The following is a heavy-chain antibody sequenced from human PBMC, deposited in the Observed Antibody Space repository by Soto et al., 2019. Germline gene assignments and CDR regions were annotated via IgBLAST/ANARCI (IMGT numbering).Heavy chain of an antibody. CDR1: GFTFSSYA. J-gene: IGHJ4*02. V-gene: IGHV3-23*01. CDR2: ISGSGGST. D-gene: IGHD2-2*01. CDR3: ANSLGIVVVPAAPTTDY. Sequence: GGSLRLSCAASGFTFSSYAMSWVRQAPGKGLEWVSAISGSGGSTYYADSVKGRFTISRDNSKNTLYLQMNSLRAEDTAVYYCANSLGIVVVPAAPTTDYWGQGTLVTVSS.